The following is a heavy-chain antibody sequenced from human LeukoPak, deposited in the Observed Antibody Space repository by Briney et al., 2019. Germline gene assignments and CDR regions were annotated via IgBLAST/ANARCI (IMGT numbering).Heavy chain of an antibody. V-gene: IGHV4-61*08. CDR2: IYYSGST. CDR3: ARISAY. CDR1: GASLNNNDYY. J-gene: IGHJ4*02. Sequence: SETLSLTCPVSGASLNNNDYYWSWIRQPPGKGLEWIGYIYYSGSTNYNPSLKSRVTISVDTSKNRFSLKLSSVTAADTAVYYCARISAYWGQGTLVTVSS. D-gene: IGHD1-26*01.